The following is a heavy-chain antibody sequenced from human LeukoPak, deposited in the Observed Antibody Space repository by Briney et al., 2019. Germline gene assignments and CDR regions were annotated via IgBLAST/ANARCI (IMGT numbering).Heavy chain of an antibody. Sequence: GGSLRLSCAASGFTFSSYSMNWVRQAPGKGLEWVSYISSSSSTIYYADSVKGRFTISRDNAKNSLYLQMNSLRAEDTAVYYCARDLSGVTGYTYGRGIDYWGQGTLVTVSS. V-gene: IGHV3-48*01. D-gene: IGHD5-18*01. CDR2: ISSSSSTI. J-gene: IGHJ4*02. CDR1: GFTFSSYS. CDR3: ARDLSGVTGYTYGRGIDY.